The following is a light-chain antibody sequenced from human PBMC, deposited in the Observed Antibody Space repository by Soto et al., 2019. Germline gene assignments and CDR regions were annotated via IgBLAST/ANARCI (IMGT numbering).Light chain of an antibody. CDR1: QSVGAN. V-gene: IGKV3-15*01. Sequence: EIVMTQSPATLSVSPGERATLSCRASQSVGANLAWYQQKPGQAPRLLIYGASNRAAGISPRFSGGGSGTEFTLTISSLQSEDFGVYYCQQYTYWPRTFGQGTK. J-gene: IGKJ1*01. CDR3: QQYTYWPRT. CDR2: GAS.